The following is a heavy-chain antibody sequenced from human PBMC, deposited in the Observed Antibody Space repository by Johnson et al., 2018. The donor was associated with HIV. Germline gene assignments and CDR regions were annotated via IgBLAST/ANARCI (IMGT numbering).Heavy chain of an antibody. CDR3: AKDIGESSGLGNTAFDM. CDR2: IYSGGST. V-gene: IGHV3-66*02. D-gene: IGHD6-19*01. Sequence: MLLVESGGGLVQPGGSLRLSCVASGFTVGTKYMSWIRQAPGKGLEWVSVIYSGGSTYYADSVKGRFTISRDNAKSSLFLQMSGLRAGDTALYYCAKDIGESSGLGNTAFDMWGLGTMVTVSS. J-gene: IGHJ3*02. CDR1: GFTVGTKY.